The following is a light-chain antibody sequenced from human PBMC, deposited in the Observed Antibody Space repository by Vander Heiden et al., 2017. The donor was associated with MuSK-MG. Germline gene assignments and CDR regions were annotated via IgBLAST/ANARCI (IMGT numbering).Light chain of an antibody. CDR3: YSAADNTGV. CDR1: VLAKKY. Sequence: SYELTQPSSVSVSPGQTARITCSGDVLAKKYARWFQQKPGQAPVLVIYKDSERPSGIPERFSGSSSGTTVTLTISGAQVEDEADYYCYSAADNTGVFGTGTKVTVL. V-gene: IGLV3-27*01. J-gene: IGLJ1*01. CDR2: KDS.